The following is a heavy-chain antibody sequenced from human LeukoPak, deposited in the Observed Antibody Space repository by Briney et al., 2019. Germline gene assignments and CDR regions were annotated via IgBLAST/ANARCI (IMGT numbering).Heavy chain of an antibody. D-gene: IGHD2-2*01. Sequence: SGPTLVKPTQTLTLTCTFSGFSLTTSGVGVGWVRQPPGRALEWLALIYWLDEKHYSPSLASRLPITKPASEDHVVLTLTNGFPVDTDTYYCAHRGPPTRGDWFESWGQGTLVTVSS. CDR2: IYWLDEK. CDR1: GFSLTTSGVG. J-gene: IGHJ5*01. V-gene: IGHV2-5*01. CDR3: AHRGPPTRGDWFES.